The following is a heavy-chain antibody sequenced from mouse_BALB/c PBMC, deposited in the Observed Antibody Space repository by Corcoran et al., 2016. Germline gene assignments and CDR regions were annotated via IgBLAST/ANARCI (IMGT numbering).Heavy chain of an antibody. V-gene: IGHV1-9*01. CDR1: GYTFSSYW. CDR2: ILPGSGST. D-gene: IGHD4-1*01. J-gene: IGHJ3*01. Sequence: QVQLQQSGAELMKPGASVKISCKATGYTFSSYWIEWVKQRPGHGLEWIGEILPGSGSTNYNEKFKGKATFTADTSSNTAYMQLRSLTSEDSAVYYCARDLTGTTWFAYWGQGTLVTVSA. CDR3: ARDLTGTTWFAY.